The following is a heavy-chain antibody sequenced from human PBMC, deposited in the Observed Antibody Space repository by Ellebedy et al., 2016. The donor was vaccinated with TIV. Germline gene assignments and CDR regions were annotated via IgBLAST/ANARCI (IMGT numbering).Heavy chain of an antibody. J-gene: IGHJ5*02. CDR1: SGSISPHY. CDR2: LSYSGKS. CDR3: AILMVYYDSSVYYVGGPNWFDP. Sequence: MPSETLSLTCIVSSGSISPHYWSWIRQAPGGRLEWIGYLSYSGKSDYNPSLKSRVTFSLDSSKNQFSLNLTSVTGAETAVYFCAILMVYYDSSVYYVGGPNWFDPWGQGTLVTVSS. D-gene: IGHD3-22*01. V-gene: IGHV4-59*11.